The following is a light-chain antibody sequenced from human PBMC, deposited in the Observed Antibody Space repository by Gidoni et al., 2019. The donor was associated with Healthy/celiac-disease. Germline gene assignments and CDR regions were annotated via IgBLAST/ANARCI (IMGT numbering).Light chain of an antibody. V-gene: IGKV3-20*01. Sequence: EIVLTHSPGTLSLSPGERATLSCRASQSVSSSYLAWYQQKPGQAPRLLIYGASSRATGIPDRVSGSGSGTDFTLTISRLEREDFAGYYCQQYGSSPLTFGGGTKVEIK. J-gene: IGKJ4*01. CDR1: QSVSSSY. CDR3: QQYGSSPLT. CDR2: GAS.